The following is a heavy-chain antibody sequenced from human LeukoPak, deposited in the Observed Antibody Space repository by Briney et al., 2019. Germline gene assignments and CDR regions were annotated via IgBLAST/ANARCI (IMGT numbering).Heavy chain of an antibody. CDR2: ISGSGGSK. V-gene: IGHV3-23*01. J-gene: IGHJ6*03. Sequence: PGGSLRLSCAASGFTFSSYAMSWVRQAPGKGLEWVLAISGSGGSKYYADSVKGRFTISRDNSKNTLYPQMNSLRAEDTAVYYCARQWELSYYYMDVWGKGTTVTVSS. CDR1: GFTFSSYA. D-gene: IGHD1-26*01. CDR3: ARQWELSYYYMDV.